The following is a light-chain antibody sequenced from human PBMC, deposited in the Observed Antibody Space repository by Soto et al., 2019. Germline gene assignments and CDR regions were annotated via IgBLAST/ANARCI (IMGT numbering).Light chain of an antibody. V-gene: IGKV3-20*01. CDR2: GAS. CDR3: QQYGRSPPEFT. CDR1: QTISSNY. Sequence: EIVLTQSPGTLSLSAGERATLSCRASQTISSNYLAWYQQKPGQAPRLLIFGASYGATGIPDRFRGSGSGTDFTLTISRLKPEDYAVSYCQQYGRSPPEFTFGPGTKVDIK. J-gene: IGKJ3*01.